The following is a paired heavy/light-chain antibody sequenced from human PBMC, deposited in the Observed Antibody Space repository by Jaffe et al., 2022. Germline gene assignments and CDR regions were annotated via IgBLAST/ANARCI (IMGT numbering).Light chain of an antibody. CDR2: AAS. V-gene: IGKV1-39*01. CDR3: QQSYSTTWT. J-gene: IGKJ1*01. CDR1: QSISSY. Sequence: DIQMTQSPSSLSASVGDRVTITCRASQSISSYLNWYQQKPGKAPKLLIYAASSLQSGVPSRFSGSGSGTDFTLTISSLQPEDFATYYCQQSYSTTWTFGQGTKVEIK.
Heavy chain of an antibody. CDR3: ARDRVVPAARSLYYYYYYMDV. CDR1: GGSISSYY. Sequence: QVQLQESGPGLVKPSETLSLTCTVSGGSISSYYWSWIRQPPGKGLEWIGYIYYSGSTNYNPSLKSRVTISVDTSKNQFSLKLSSVTAADTAVYYCARDRVVPAARSLYYYYYYMDVWGKGTTVTVSS. J-gene: IGHJ6*03. CDR2: IYYSGST. V-gene: IGHV4-59*01. D-gene: IGHD2-2*01.